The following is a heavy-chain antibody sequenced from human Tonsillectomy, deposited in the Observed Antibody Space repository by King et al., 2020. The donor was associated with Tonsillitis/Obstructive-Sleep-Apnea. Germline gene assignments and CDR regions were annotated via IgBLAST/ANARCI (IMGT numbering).Heavy chain of an antibody. CDR2: IYHSRST. D-gene: IGHD3-16*01. V-gene: IGHV4-4*02. CDR1: GGSISSSNW. Sequence: VQLQESGSGLVKPSGTLSLTCAVSGGSISSSNWWSWVRQPPGKGLEWIGEIYHSRSTNYNPSRQRRVTISVDKSKNQFSLKLNSVTAADTAVYYCARVGPVTDAFDIWGQGTMVTVSS. CDR3: ARVGPVTDAFDI. J-gene: IGHJ3*02.